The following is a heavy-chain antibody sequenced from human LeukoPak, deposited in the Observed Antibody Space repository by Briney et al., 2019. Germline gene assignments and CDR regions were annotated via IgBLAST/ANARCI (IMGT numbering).Heavy chain of an antibody. CDR1: GGSFSGYY. V-gene: IGHV4-34*01. Sequence: SSETLSLTCAVYGGSFSGYYWGWIRQPPGKGLEWIGSMYYSGSTYYSPSLKSRVTVSVDTSKNQFSLKLNSVTAADTAVYYCARQQWVDDAFDVWGQGTMVTVSS. J-gene: IGHJ3*01. CDR3: ARQQWVDDAFDV. CDR2: MYYSGST. D-gene: IGHD6-19*01.